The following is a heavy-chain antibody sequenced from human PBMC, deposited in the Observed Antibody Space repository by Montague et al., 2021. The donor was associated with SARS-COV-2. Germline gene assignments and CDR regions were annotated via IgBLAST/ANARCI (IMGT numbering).Heavy chain of an antibody. CDR3: TRVIVAVVAATSGYGMDV. Sequence: SLRLSCAASGFTFGDYAMSWVRQAPGKGLEWVGFIRSKAYGGTTEYAASVKGRFTISRDDSKSIAYLQMNSLNTEDTAVYYCTRVIVAVVAATSGYGMDVGGQGTTVTVSS. D-gene: IGHD2-15*01. J-gene: IGHJ6*02. CDR1: GFTFGDYA. CDR2: IRSKAYGGTT. V-gene: IGHV3-49*04.